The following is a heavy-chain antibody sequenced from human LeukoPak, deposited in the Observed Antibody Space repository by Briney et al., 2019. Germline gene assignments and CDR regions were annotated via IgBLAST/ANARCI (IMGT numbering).Heavy chain of an antibody. CDR1: GGSFTDYY. CDR3: SRRGQWLGRWFDP. CDR2: ITHRGST. V-gene: IGHV4-34*01. Sequence: PSETLSLTCAVFGGSFTDYYWSWISQPPGKGLEWIGEITHRGSTNYKSSLKSRVTISVDTSKNQFSLKLTSVTAADTANYCSRRGQWLGRWFDPWGQGTLVTVSS. J-gene: IGHJ5*02. D-gene: IGHD6-19*01.